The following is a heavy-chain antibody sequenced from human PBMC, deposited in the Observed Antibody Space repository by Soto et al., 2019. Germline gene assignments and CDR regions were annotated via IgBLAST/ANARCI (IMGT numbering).Heavy chain of an antibody. CDR3: ARGPYYDFWSGYQQYYYYYYYMDV. CDR2: INHSGST. Sequence: PSETLSLTCAVYGGSFSGYYWSWIRQPPGKGLEWIGEINHSGSTNYNPSLKSRVTISVDTSKNQFSLKLSSVTAADTAVYYCARGPYYDFWSGYQQYYYYYYYMDVWGKGTTVTVSS. CDR1: GGSFSGYY. J-gene: IGHJ6*03. V-gene: IGHV4-34*01. D-gene: IGHD3-3*01.